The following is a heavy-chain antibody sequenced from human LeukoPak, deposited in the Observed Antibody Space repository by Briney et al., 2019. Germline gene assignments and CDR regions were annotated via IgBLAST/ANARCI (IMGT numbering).Heavy chain of an antibody. CDR2: ISSNSSTI. V-gene: IGHV3-48*01. CDR3: TRDWVSADED. CDR1: GFTFSTFS. D-gene: IGHD3-16*01. Sequence: GGSLRLSCAASGFTFSTFSMNWVRQAPGKGLEWVSYISSNSSTIYYADSVKGRFTISRDNAKNSLYLQMSSLRVEDAAVYYCTRDWVSADEDWGQGTLVTVSS. J-gene: IGHJ4*02.